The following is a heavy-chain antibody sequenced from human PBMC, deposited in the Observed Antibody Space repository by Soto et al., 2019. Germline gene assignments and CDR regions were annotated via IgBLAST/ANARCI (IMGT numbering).Heavy chain of an antibody. CDR1: GGSISSYY. CDR3: VASYCSGGSCLDAFEI. CDR2: IYYSGST. V-gene: IGHV4-59*01. D-gene: IGHD2-15*01. J-gene: IGHJ3*02. Sequence: SDTLSLTCTVSGGSISSYYWSWIRQPPGKGLEWIGYIYYSGSTNYNPSLKSRVTISVDTSKNQFSLKLSSVTAADTAVYYCVASYCSGGSCLDAFEIWGQGTRVTV.